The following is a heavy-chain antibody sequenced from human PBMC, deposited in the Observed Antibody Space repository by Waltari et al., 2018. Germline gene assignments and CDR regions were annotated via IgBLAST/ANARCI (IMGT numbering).Heavy chain of an antibody. D-gene: IGHD3-10*01. J-gene: IGHJ5*02. CDR3: ARYGAAAEKAVSLDL. CDR2: IRTDTGDP. Sequence: QVQLVQSGSELKNPGASVKVSCKASGSWFTKYAICWGRQAPGQGLEWMGWIRTDTGDPTYAQDFTGRFVFSLETSDSTAYLEIRSLTPEDTAVYCCARYGAAAEKAVSLDLWGQGTLVTVSP. CDR1: GSWFTKYA. V-gene: IGHV7-4-1*02.